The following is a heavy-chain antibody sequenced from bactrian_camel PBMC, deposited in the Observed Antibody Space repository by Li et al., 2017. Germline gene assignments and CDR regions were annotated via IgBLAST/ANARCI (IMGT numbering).Heavy chain of an antibody. V-gene: IGHV3S25*01. CDR3: AASSSLCYNVDYATF. D-gene: IGHD4*01. CDR2: SYNNGGSP. CDR1: GYINSRCR. Sequence: GGSVQAGGSLRLSCTVSGYINSRCRGWLRQTPGKGREGVAASYNNGGSPKYADSVKGRFTISEGDAKNTVYLQMNNLKPEDTAMYYCAASSSLCYNVDYATFWGQGTQVTVS. J-gene: IGHJ4*01.